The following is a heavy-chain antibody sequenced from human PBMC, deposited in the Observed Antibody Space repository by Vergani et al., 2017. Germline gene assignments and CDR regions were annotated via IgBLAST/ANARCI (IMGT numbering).Heavy chain of an antibody. CDR1: GFVFTDFW. D-gene: IGHD1-26*01. V-gene: IGHV3-7*03. CDR2: IKQGGTQK. J-gene: IGHJ6*02. Sequence: EVQLVESGGGLVQPGGSLRLSCATSGFVFTDFWMDWVRQTPEKGLEWVANIKQGGTQKIYADSVKGRFTISRDNSKNTLYLQMSSLRAEDTAIYYCAKIHLSGDFSNFYYGMDVWGQGTTVTVSS. CDR3: AKIHLSGDFSNFYYGMDV.